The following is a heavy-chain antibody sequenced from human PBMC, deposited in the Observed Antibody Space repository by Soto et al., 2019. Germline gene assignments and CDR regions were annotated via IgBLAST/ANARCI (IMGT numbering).Heavy chain of an antibody. CDR1: GFTFSSYG. CDR2: IWYDGSNK. CDR3: ARDRNHCTTGTTSDCLFDP. Sequence: PGGSLRLSCAASGFTFSSYGMHWVRQAPGKGLEWVAVIWYDGSNKYYADSVKGRFTISRDNSKNTLYLQMNSLRAEDTAVYYCARDRNHCTTGTTSDCLFDPWGQGTLVTVSS. V-gene: IGHV3-33*01. D-gene: IGHD1-1*01. J-gene: IGHJ5*02.